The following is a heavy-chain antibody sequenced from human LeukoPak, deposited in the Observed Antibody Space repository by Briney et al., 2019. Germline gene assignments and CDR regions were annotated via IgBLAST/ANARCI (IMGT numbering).Heavy chain of an antibody. Sequence: SVKVSCKASGGTFSSYAISWVRQAPGQGLEWMGGIIPIFGTANYAQKFQGRVTITTDESTSTAYMELSSLRSEDTAVYYCTDSSGHYSHDAFDIWGQGTMVTVSS. CDR2: IIPIFGTA. CDR1: GGTFSSYA. J-gene: IGHJ3*02. V-gene: IGHV1-69*05. D-gene: IGHD3-22*01. CDR3: TDSSGHYSHDAFDI.